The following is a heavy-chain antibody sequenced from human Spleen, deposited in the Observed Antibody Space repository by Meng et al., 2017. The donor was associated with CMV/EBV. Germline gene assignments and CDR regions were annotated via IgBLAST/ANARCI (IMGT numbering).Heavy chain of an antibody. CDR3: AKDGGYCSSTSCSQGVYFDY. Sequence: GGSLRLSCAASGFTVSSNYMSWVRQAPGKGLEWVSVIYSGGSTYYADSVKGRFTISRDNSKNTLYLQMNSLRAEDTAVYYCAKDGGYCSSTSCSQGVYFDYWGQGTLVTVSS. D-gene: IGHD2-2*01. J-gene: IGHJ4*02. CDR2: IYSGGST. V-gene: IGHV3-53*05. CDR1: GFTVSSNY.